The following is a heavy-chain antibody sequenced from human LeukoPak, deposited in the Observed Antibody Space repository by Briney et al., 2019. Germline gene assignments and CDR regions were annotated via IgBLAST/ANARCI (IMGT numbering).Heavy chain of an antibody. CDR1: GFTVSNNY. V-gene: IGHV3-23*01. CDR3: AKPWCSSTSCPFDY. CDR2: ISGSGGST. D-gene: IGHD2-2*01. J-gene: IGHJ4*02. Sequence: GGSLRLSCAASGFTVSNNYMSWVRQAPGKGLEWVSAISGSGGSTYYADSVKGRFTISRDNSKNTLYLQMNSLRAEDTAVYYCAKPWCSSTSCPFDYWGRGTLVTVSS.